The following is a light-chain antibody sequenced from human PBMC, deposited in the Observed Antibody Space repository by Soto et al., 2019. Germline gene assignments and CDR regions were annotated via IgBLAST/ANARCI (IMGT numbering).Light chain of an antibody. CDR3: QQYNNWPPT. Sequence: IVMTQSPYSVSFSPWQRSTLSCRASQSVSSNLAWYQQKPGQAPRLLIYGASTRAPGIPARFSGSGSGTELTLTISSLQSDDFAVYHCQQYNNWPPTFGHGRLLEI. V-gene: IGKV3-15*01. CDR2: GAS. CDR1: QSVSSN. J-gene: IGKJ5*01.